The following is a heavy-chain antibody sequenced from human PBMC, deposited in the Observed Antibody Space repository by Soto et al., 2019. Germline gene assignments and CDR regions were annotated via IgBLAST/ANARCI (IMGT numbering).Heavy chain of an antibody. J-gene: IGHJ5*02. D-gene: IGHD2-15*01. V-gene: IGHV1-69*06. CDR1: GGTSSTYT. CDR3: ARGLECRGYCLDKPTWFGP. CDR2: IIPIFGTP. Sequence: GASVKVSCKASGGTSSTYTFSWVRQAPGQGLEWMGRIIPIFGTPYYAQKFQGRVTITADKSTSTVYMELSSLGSDDTAVYFCARGLECRGYCLDKPTWFGPWGQGTLVTV.